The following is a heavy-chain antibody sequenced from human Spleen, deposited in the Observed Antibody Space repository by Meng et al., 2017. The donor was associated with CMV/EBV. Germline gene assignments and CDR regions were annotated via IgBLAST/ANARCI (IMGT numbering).Heavy chain of an antibody. J-gene: IGHJ4*02. CDR1: GYTFSGYD. CDR2: ISGCSGYT. Sequence: ASVKVSCKASGYTFSGYDISWVRQAPGQGLEWMEWISGCSGYTRYAQKVQGRVTMTTDTSTTTTNMEPRSLRSDDSAVYYCARGPIDSVSNWGQGTLVTVSS. D-gene: IGHD2-15*01. CDR3: ARGPIDSVSN. V-gene: IGHV1-18*01.